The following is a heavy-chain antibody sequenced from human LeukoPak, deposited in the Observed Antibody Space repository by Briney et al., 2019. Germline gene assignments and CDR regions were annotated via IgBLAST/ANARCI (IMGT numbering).Heavy chain of an antibody. CDR2: INPNSGGT. D-gene: IGHD3-16*02. CDR1: GYNFTGHY. CDR3: ARESSRDDYVWGSYRPDY. J-gene: IGHJ4*02. V-gene: IGHV1-2*02. Sequence: ASVKVSCKASGYNFTGHYMHWVRQAPGQGLEWMGWINPNSGGTNYAQKFQGRVTMTRDTSISTAYMELSRLRSDDTAVYYCARESSRDDYVWGSYRPDYWGQGTLVTVSS.